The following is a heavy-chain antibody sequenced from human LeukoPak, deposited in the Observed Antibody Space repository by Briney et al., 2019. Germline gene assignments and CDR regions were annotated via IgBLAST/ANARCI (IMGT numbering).Heavy chain of an antibody. D-gene: IGHD3-22*01. CDR3: ARGFIGSSGYYRY. Sequence: SETLSLTCIVSGGSISNYYWSWFRQPPGKGLEWIGYIYQTGATSYNPSLKSRVTISIDTSKNQFSLKLSSVTAADTAVYYCARGFIGSSGYYRYWGQGTLVTVSS. CDR2: IYQTGAT. J-gene: IGHJ4*02. V-gene: IGHV4-59*01. CDR1: GGSISNYY.